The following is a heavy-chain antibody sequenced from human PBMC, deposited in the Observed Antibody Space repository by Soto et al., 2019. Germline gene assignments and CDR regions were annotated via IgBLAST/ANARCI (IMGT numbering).Heavy chain of an antibody. CDR2: ISGYNGKT. D-gene: IGHD7-27*01. CDR3: ATDQATGGYGMDV. CDR1: GYIFTRYG. Sequence: ASVKVSCKASGYIFTRYGISWVRQAPGQGLEWMGWISGYNGKTKYAQKLQGRVTMTEDTSTDTAYMELSSLRSEDTAVYYCATDQATGGYGMDVWGQGTTVTVSS. J-gene: IGHJ6*02. V-gene: IGHV1-18*01.